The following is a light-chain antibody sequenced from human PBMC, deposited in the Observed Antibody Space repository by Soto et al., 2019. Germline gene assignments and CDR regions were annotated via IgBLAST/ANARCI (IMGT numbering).Light chain of an antibody. J-gene: IGKJ2*01. CDR2: GAS. V-gene: IGKV3-15*01. CDR3: QHYNTSPLF. CDR1: QSVSSD. Sequence: EIVMTQSPATLSVSPGERATLSCRASQSVSSDLAWYQQKPGQAPRLLIYGASTRAAGIPARFSGSGSGTEFTLTISSLQSEDFAVYYCQHYNTSPLFFGPGTKLEIK.